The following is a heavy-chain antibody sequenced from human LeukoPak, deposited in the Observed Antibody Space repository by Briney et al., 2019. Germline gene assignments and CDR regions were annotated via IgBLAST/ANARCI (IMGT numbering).Heavy chain of an antibody. D-gene: IGHD6-13*01. J-gene: IGHJ4*02. CDR3: ARSGGSTWYASMDY. Sequence: GTSVKVSCKASGVTLSSKVISWVRQAPGQGLEWMGRIIPILGTAEYAQKFQGGVTITADKSTNTAYMELRSLRSEDTAVYYCARSGGSTWYASMDYWGQGTLITVSS. V-gene: IGHV1-69*04. CDR2: IIPILGTA. CDR1: GVTLSSKV.